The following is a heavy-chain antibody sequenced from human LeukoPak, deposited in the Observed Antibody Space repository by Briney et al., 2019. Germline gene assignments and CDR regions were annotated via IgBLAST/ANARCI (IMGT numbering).Heavy chain of an antibody. Sequence: ASVKASCKAPGYTFASYYMHWVRQAPGQGLEWMGIINPSGGSTSYAQKFQGRVTMTRDTSTSTVYMELSSLRSEDTAVYYCARVSLGMVPAHFDYWGQGTLVTVSS. D-gene: IGHD2-21*02. CDR1: GYTFASYY. J-gene: IGHJ4*02. CDR3: ARVSLGMVPAHFDY. V-gene: IGHV1-46*01. CDR2: INPSGGST.